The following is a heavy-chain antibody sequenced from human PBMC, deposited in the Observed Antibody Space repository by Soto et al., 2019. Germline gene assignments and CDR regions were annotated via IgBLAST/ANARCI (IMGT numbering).Heavy chain of an antibody. Sequence: EVQLVESGGGLVQPGGSLRLSCAASGFTFSSYSMNWVRQAPGKGLEWVSYISSSSSTIYYADSVKGRFTISRDNAKNSLYLQMNSLRDEDTAVYYCVRDLRQWLEGNFDYWGQGTLVTVSS. CDR3: VRDLRQWLEGNFDY. CDR1: GFTFSSYS. D-gene: IGHD6-19*01. CDR2: ISSSSSTI. J-gene: IGHJ4*02. V-gene: IGHV3-48*02.